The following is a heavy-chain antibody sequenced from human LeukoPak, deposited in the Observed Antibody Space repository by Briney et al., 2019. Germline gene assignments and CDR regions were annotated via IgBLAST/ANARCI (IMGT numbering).Heavy chain of an antibody. D-gene: IGHD1-26*01. CDR3: TKDKSARSSYGDAFDI. V-gene: IGHV3-9*01. Sequence: GRSLRLSCVASGFMFDGYAIHWVRQAPGKGLEWVSGVGWHGGRLGYADSVKGRFTVSKDNAKRSLHLQTNSLRAEDPALYYCTKDKSARSSYGDAFDIWGQGTVVTVPS. CDR1: GFMFDGYA. CDR2: VGWHGGRL. J-gene: IGHJ3*02.